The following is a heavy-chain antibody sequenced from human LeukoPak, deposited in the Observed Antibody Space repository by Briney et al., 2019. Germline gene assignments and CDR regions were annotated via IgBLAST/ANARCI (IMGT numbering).Heavy chain of an antibody. D-gene: IGHD4-23*01. Sequence: ASVKVSCKASGYTFTSYAMNWVRQAPGQGLEWMGWINTNTGNPTYAQGFTGRFVFSLDTSVSTAYLQISSLKAEDTAVYYCASTGVGEASSYYYMDVWGKGTTVTVSS. J-gene: IGHJ6*03. CDR2: INTNTGNP. V-gene: IGHV7-4-1*02. CDR3: ASTGVGEASSYYYMDV. CDR1: GYTFTSYA.